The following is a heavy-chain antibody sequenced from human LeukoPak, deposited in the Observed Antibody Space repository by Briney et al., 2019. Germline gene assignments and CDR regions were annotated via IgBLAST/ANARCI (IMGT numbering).Heavy chain of an antibody. CDR2: IIPIIGTA. J-gene: IGHJ4*02. Sequence: SGKVSCKAAGGTFTSYAISWGRQAPGQGLEGMGGIIPIIGTANYAQKLQGRVTITADESTSTANMELSTMRSEDTAVYYCERVMQYYGSGGLRFDYWGQGTLVTVSS. V-gene: IGHV1-69*01. CDR3: ERVMQYYGSGGLRFDY. D-gene: IGHD3-10*01. CDR1: GGTFTSYA.